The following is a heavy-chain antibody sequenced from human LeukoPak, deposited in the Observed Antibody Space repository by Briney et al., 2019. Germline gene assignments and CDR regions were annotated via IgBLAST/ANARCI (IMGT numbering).Heavy chain of an antibody. CDR1: GFTFSSYG. CDR2: IWYDGSNK. J-gene: IGHJ4*02. CDR3: ASPQLDCSSTSCYLTY. D-gene: IGHD2-2*01. Sequence: GGSLRLSYAASGFTFSSYGMHWVRQAPGKGLEWVAVIWYDGSNKYYADSVKGRFTISRDNSKNTLYLQMNSLRAEDTAVYYCASPQLDCSSTSCYLTYWGQGTLVTVSS. V-gene: IGHV3-33*01.